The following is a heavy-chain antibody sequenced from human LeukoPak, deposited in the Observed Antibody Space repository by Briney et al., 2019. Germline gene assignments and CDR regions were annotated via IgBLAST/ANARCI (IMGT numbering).Heavy chain of an antibody. Sequence: PGGSLRLSCAASGFTFSTYGMTWVRQAPGRGLEWVSAISGSAATTFYADSVKGRFTISRDNSKNTLYLQMNSLRAEDTAVYYCARESYYYDSSGYSYWGQGTLVTVSS. J-gene: IGHJ4*02. D-gene: IGHD3-22*01. CDR1: GFTFSTYG. CDR3: ARESYYYDSSGYSY. CDR2: ISGSAATT. V-gene: IGHV3-23*01.